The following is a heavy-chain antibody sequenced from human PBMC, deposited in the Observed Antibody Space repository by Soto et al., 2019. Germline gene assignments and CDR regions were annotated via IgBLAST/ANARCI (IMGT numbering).Heavy chain of an antibody. V-gene: IGHV1-18*01. CDR2: ISAYNGNT. CDR1: GGTFSSYA. CDR3: ARANCSGGSCYVFDY. J-gene: IGHJ4*02. Sequence: ASVKVSCKASGGTFSSYAISWVRQAPGQGLEWMGWISAYNGNTNYAQKVQGRVTMATDTATSTAYMELRSLRSDDTAVYYCARANCSGGSCYVFDYWGKGTLVTVS. D-gene: IGHD2-15*01.